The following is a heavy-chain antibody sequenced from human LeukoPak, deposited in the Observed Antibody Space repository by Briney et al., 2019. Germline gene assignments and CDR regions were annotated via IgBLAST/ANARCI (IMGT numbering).Heavy chain of an antibody. CDR3: ARDRSSGTYYYMDV. J-gene: IGHJ6*03. CDR2: IYSGGST. V-gene: IGHV3-66*02. CDR1: GFTVSSNY. Sequence: GGSLRLSCAASGFTVSSNYMSWVRQAPGKGLEWVSVIYSGGSTYYADSVKGRFTISRDNSKNTLYLQMNSLRAEDTAVYYCARDRSSGTYYYMDVWGKGTTVTVSS. D-gene: IGHD6-6*01.